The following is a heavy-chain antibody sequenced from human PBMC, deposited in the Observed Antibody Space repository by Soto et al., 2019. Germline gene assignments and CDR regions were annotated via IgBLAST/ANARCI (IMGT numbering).Heavy chain of an antibody. CDR1: GFIFSNYG. V-gene: IGHV3-30*18. D-gene: IGHD6-19*01. Sequence: QVQLVESGGGVVQPGRSLRLSCAASGFIFSNYGMHWVRQAPGKGLGWVAVVSYDGNEIHYADSVKGRFTISRDNSKDTMSLQMNSLRAEDTAVYYCAKEGALSGWTDGALWGQGTLVTVSS. CDR3: AKEGALSGWTDGAL. CDR2: VSYDGNEI. J-gene: IGHJ4*02.